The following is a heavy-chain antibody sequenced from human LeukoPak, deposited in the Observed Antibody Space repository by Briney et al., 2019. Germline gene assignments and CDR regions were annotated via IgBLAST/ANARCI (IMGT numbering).Heavy chain of an antibody. V-gene: IGHV3-33*01. CDR1: GFTFSSYG. J-gene: IGHJ3*02. CDR3: ARDPPYSSSWYPGAFDI. CDR2: IWYDGSNK. D-gene: IGHD6-13*01. Sequence: PGGSLRLSCAASGFTFSSYGMHWVRQAPGKGLEWVAVIWYDGSNKYYADSVKGRFTISRDNSKNTLYLQMNSLRAEDTAVYYCARDPPYSSSWYPGAFDIWGQGTMVTVSS.